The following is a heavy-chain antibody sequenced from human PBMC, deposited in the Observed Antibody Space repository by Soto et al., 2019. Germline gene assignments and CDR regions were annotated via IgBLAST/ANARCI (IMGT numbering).Heavy chain of an antibody. CDR2: IKPDGSEK. J-gene: IGHJ5*02. CDR3: TRGGIRTGRFDT. V-gene: IGHV3-7*04. Sequence: EVQLVESGGGLVQPGGSLRLSCAASGFTFSNYWMSWLRQAPGKGLEWVANIKPDGSEKYYVDSVKGRFAISTDNAKDSLYLQMNSLRTEDTAVYYCTRGGIRTGRFDTWGQGTLVTVSS. CDR1: GFTFSNYW. D-gene: IGHD3-16*01.